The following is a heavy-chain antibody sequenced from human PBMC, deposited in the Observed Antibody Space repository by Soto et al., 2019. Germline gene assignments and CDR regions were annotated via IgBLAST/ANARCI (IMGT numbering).Heavy chain of an antibody. V-gene: IGHV1-46*01. CDR2: INPSGGST. CDR1: GYTFTSYY. Sequence: ASVKVSCKASGYTFTSYYMHWVRQAPGQGLEWMGIINPSGGSTSYAQKFQGRVTMTRDTSTNTVYMELSSLRSEDTAVYYCARDTGGYYDSSGYSYYFDYWGQGTTVTVSS. D-gene: IGHD3-22*01. J-gene: IGHJ4*02. CDR3: ARDTGGYYDSSGYSYYFDY.